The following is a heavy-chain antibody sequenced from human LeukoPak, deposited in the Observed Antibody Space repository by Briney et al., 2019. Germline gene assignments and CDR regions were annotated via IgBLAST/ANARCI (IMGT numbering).Heavy chain of an antibody. CDR2: ISWDGGST. CDR3: AKDLYYYGSGSTEAMDV. CDR1: GFTVSSNY. Sequence: GGSLRLSCAASGFTVSSNYMSWVRQAPGKGLEWVSLISWDGGSTYYADSVKGRFTISRDNSKNSLYLQMNSLRTEDTALYYCAKDLYYYGSGSTEAMDVWGKGTTVTVSS. J-gene: IGHJ6*03. V-gene: IGHV3-43*01. D-gene: IGHD3-10*01.